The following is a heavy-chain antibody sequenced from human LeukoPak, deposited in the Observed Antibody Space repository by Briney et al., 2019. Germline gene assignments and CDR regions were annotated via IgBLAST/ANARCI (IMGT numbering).Heavy chain of an antibody. J-gene: IGHJ4*02. CDR1: GGSISSYY. CDR3: ARVDVAAAGYYFDY. Sequence: SEALSLTCTVSGGSISSYYWSWIRQPAGKGLEWIGRIYTSGSTNYNPSLKSRVTMSVDTSKNQFSLKLSSVTAADTAVYYCARVDVAAAGYYFDYWGQGTLVTVSS. V-gene: IGHV4-4*07. D-gene: IGHD6-13*01. CDR2: IYTSGST.